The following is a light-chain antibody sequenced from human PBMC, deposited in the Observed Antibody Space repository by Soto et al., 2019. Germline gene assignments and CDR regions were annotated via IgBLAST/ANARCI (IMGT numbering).Light chain of an antibody. CDR1: QTISSY. V-gene: IGKV1-39*01. CDR2: AAS. J-gene: IGKJ4*01. CDR3: QQSYSTPWT. Sequence: DMQMTKSPSSLSASVGDRVTITCRASQTISSYLNWYQQQPGKAPKLLIYAASNLQSGVPSRFSGSGSGTDFALTISSLQPEDFATYYCQQSYSTPWTFGGGTKVDSK.